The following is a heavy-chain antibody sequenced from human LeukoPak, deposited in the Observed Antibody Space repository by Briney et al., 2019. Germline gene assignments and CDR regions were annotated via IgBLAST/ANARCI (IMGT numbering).Heavy chain of an antibody. CDR2: ISSNSSTI. CDR3: ARLEGGYYDFWSGYYVY. J-gene: IGHJ4*02. D-gene: IGHD3-3*01. V-gene: IGHV3-48*04. CDR1: RFTFSSYS. Sequence: GGSLRLSCAASRFTFSSYSMNWVRQAPGKGLEWVSYISSNSSTIYYADSVKGRFTISRDNAKNSLYLQMTSLRAEDTAVYYCARLEGGYYDFWSGYYVYWGQGTLVTVSS.